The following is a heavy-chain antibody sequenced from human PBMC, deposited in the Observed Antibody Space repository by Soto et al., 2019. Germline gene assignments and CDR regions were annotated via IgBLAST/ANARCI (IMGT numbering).Heavy chain of an antibody. CDR3: ARTYYYDSTGFYRHFDF. J-gene: IGHJ4*02. CDR2: IGGSGTST. D-gene: IGHD3-22*01. CDR1: GFTFGSYA. V-gene: IGHV3-23*01. Sequence: EVQLLESGGGLAQPGGSLRLSCVGSGFTFGSYAMSWVRQAPGKGPEWVSVIGGSGTSTYYADPVKGRFIISRDNSKNTLYLQMNSLRAEDTAVYHCARTYYYDSTGFYRHFDFWGQGTLVTVS.